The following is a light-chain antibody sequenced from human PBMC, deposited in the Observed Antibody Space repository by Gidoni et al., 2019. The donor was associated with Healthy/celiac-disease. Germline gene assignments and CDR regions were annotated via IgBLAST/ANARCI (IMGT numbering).Light chain of an antibody. V-gene: IGKV3-11*01. J-gene: IGKJ4*01. CDR3: QQRSNWPPS. CDR1: QSVGSS. CDR2: DAS. Sequence: EIVLTQSPATLSLSPGERATLSCRASQSVGSSLAWYQQKPGQAPRLLIYDASNRATGIPARFSGSGSGTDFTLTISSLEPEDFAVYYCQQRSNWPPSFXGXTKVEIK.